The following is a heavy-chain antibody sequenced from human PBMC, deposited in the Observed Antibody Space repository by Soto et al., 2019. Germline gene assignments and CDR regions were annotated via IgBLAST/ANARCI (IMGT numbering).Heavy chain of an antibody. CDR1: GFTFSDHY. CDR3: AGATRVGVAHHTSDL. J-gene: IGHJ3*01. V-gene: IGHV3-72*01. D-gene: IGHD1-26*01. CDR2: IRNKANSYTT. Sequence: GGSLRLSCAASGFTFSDHYMDWVRQAPGKGLEWVGRIRNKANSYTTEYAASVKGRFIISRDDSKNSLYLQMNSLMTDDTAVYYCAGATRVGVAHHTSDLWGQGTMVTVSS.